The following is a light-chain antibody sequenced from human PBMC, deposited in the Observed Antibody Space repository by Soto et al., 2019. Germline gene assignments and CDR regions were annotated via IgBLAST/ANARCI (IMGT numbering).Light chain of an antibody. Sequence: SYELTQPPSLSVSPGQTASITCSGDKLGNKYACWYQQKPGQSPVLVIYEDIKRPSGIPERFSGSNSGNTATLTISGTQAMDEADYYCQAWDRDRNTVEFGGGTKLPVL. CDR2: EDI. V-gene: IGLV3-1*01. J-gene: IGLJ2*01. CDR1: KLGNKY. CDR3: QAWDRDRNTVE.